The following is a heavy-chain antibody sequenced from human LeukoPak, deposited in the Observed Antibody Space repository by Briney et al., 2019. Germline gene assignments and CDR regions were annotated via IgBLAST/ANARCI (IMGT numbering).Heavy chain of an antibody. CDR2: IYHSGST. Sequence: SETLSLTCAVSGGGISSSKWWSWVRQPPGKGLEWIGEIYHSGSTNYNPSLKSRVTISVDKSKNQFSLKLSSVTAADTAVYHCARGVPVAGLDFWGQGTLVTVSS. CDR3: ARGVPVAGLDF. V-gene: IGHV4-4*02. CDR1: GGGISSSKW. D-gene: IGHD6-19*01. J-gene: IGHJ4*02.